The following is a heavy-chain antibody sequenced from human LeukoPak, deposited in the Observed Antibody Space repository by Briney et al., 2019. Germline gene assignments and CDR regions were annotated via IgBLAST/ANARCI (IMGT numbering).Heavy chain of an antibody. D-gene: IGHD3-22*01. V-gene: IGHV3-21*04. CDR1: GFTFSSYA. Sequence: GGSLRLSCAASGFTFSSYAMSWVRQAPGKGLEWVSAISSSGSTIYYADSVKGRFTISRDNAKNSLYLQMNSLRAEDTAVYYCARAYDSSGYYYYYYGMDVWGQGTTVTVSS. CDR2: ISSSGSTI. J-gene: IGHJ6*02. CDR3: ARAYDSSGYYYYYYGMDV.